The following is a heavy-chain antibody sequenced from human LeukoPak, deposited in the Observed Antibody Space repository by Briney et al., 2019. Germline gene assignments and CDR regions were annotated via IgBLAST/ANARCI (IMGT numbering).Heavy chain of an antibody. V-gene: IGHV3-30*18. CDR2: ISYDGSNK. D-gene: IGHD3-10*01. CDR1: GFTFSSYG. CDR3: AKDRGY. Sequence: GRSLRLSCAASGFTFSSYGTHWVRQAPGKGLEWVAVISYDGSNKYYADSVKGRFTISRDNSKNTLYLQMNSLRAEDTAVYYCAKDRGYWGQGTLVTVSS. J-gene: IGHJ4*02.